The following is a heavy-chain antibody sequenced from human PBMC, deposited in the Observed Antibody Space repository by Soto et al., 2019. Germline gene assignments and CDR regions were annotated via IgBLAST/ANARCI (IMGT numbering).Heavy chain of an antibody. D-gene: IGHD6-19*01. Sequence: SETLSLTCAVYGGSFSGYYWSWIRQPPGKGLEWIGEINHSGSTNYNPSLKSRVTISVDTSKNQFSLKLSSVTAADTAVYYCARACSGWYNWFDPWGQGTLVTVSS. CDR1: GGSFSGYY. V-gene: IGHV4-34*01. J-gene: IGHJ5*02. CDR3: ARACSGWYNWFDP. CDR2: INHSGST.